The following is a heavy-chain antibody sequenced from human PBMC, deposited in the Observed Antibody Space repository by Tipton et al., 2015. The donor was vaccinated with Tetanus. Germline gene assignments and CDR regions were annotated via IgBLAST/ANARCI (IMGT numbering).Heavy chain of an antibody. J-gene: IGHJ5*02. V-gene: IGHV4-34*01. CDR3: ARGSLVLGGAWFDP. CDR2: INHSGST. CDR1: GGSFSGYY. Sequence: TLSLTCAVYGGSFSGYYWSWIRQPPGKGLEWIGEINHSGSTNYNPSLKSRVTISVDTSKNQFSLKLSSVTAADTAVYYCARGSLVLGGAWFDPWGQGTLVTVSS. D-gene: IGHD3-3*02.